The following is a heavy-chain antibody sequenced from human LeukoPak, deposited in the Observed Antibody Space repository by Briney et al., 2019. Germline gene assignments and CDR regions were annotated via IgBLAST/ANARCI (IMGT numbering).Heavy chain of an antibody. Sequence: GGSLRLSCAASGFTFSSYSMNWVRQAPGKGLEWVAFIRYDGSNKYYADSVKGRFTISRDNSKNTLYLQMNSLRAEDTALYYCAKARGGFCSGARCYSDGFLIWGQGTLVTVS. CDR1: GFTFSSYS. CDR3: AKARGGFCSGARCYSDGFLI. CDR2: IRYDGSNK. J-gene: IGHJ3*02. V-gene: IGHV3-30*02. D-gene: IGHD2-15*01.